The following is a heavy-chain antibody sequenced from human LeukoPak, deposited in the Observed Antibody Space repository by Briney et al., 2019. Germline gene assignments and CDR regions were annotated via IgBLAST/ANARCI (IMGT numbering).Heavy chain of an antibody. D-gene: IGHD1-7*01. Sequence: GGSLRLSCAASGFTFGDYAMNWVRQAPGKGLEWVSRISGSGITTYYADSVKGRFTISRDNSKNSLYLQMNSLRTEDTALYYCAKDDGTTAFWYFDLWGRGTLVTVSS. CDR3: AKDDGTTAFWYFDL. CDR1: GFTFGDYA. V-gene: IGHV3-43*02. J-gene: IGHJ2*01. CDR2: ISGSGITT.